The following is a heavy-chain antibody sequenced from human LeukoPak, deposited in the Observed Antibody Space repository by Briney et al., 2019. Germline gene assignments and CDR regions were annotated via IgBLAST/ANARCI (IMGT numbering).Heavy chain of an antibody. J-gene: IGHJ4*02. Sequence: PGGSLRLSCAASGFTFSSYWMLWVRPAPGKGGVWVSRIKSEGRSTRYAGSVKGRFTISRDNAKTTLYLKMNSLRAEDTAVYYCARAWGIDYWGQRTLVTVSS. D-gene: IGHD7-27*01. CDR1: GFTFSSYW. CDR3: ARAWGIDY. V-gene: IGHV3-74*01. CDR2: IKSEGRST.